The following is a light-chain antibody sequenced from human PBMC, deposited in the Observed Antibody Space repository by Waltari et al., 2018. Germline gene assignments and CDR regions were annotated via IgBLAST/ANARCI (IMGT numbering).Light chain of an antibody. CDR3: SSYITTNTLEL. Sequence: QSALTQPASVSGSPGPSITISCTGTSSDVGSYNYVSWYQQHPGKAPKLMIYDVSYRPSGVSNRFSGSKSGNTASLTISGLQAEDEADYYCSSYITTNTLELFGGGTSLTVL. V-gene: IGLV2-14*03. CDR1: SSDVGSYNY. CDR2: DVS. J-gene: IGLJ2*01.